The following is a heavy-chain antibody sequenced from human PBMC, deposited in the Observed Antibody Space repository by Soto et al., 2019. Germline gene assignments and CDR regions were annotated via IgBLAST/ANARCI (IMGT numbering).Heavy chain of an antibody. Sequence: PSETLSLTCTVSGGSVTSGSYSWSWIRQPPGKGLEWIGYIYYSGSTIYNPSLKSRLTMSVDTSKNQFSLRLTSATAADTAVYYCARVISSRDEYFDYWGQGAVVTVSS. CDR3: ARVISSRDEYFDY. CDR2: IYYSGST. V-gene: IGHV4-61*01. CDR1: GGSVTSGSYS. J-gene: IGHJ4*02. D-gene: IGHD2-2*01.